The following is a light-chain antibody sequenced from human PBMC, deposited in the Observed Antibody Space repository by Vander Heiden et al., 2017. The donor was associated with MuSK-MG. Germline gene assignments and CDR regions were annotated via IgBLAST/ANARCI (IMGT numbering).Light chain of an antibody. CDR3: SSYGPRSTLV. CDR2: DVS. CDR1: YSDIGRYDY. V-gene: IGLV2-14*03. Sequence: QSALTQPASISGSPGQSITIPCLGTYSDIGRYDYVSWFQQHPGKVPKLLIFDVSNRPSGVSNRFSGSKSGDTASLTISGLQAEDEADYYCSSYGPRSTLVFGGGTRLTVL. J-gene: IGLJ2*01.